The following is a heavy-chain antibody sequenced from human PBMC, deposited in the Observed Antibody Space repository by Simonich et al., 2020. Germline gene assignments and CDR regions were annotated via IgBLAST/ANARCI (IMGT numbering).Heavy chain of an antibody. J-gene: IGHJ3*02. CDR2: INHSGST. CDR1: GGSFSGYY. CDR3: ARLSSRSDAFDI. Sequence: QVQLQQRGAGLLKPSETLSLTCAVYGGSFSGYYWSWIRQPPGKGLEWIGEINHSGSTNYNPALKRRVTISVDTSKNQFSLKLSSVTAADTAVYYCARLSSRSDAFDIWGQGTMVTVSS. V-gene: IGHV4-34*01.